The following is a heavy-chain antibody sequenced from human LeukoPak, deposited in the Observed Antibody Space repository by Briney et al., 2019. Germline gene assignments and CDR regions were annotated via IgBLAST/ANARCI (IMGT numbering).Heavy chain of an antibody. CDR3: ARDSGLRFFDY. J-gene: IGHJ4*02. CDR2: INWNGGST. CDR1: GFTFSDYY. V-gene: IGHV3-20*04. Sequence: GGSLRPSCAASGFTFSDYYMSWVRQAPGKGLEWVSGINWNGGSTGYADSVKGRFTISRDNAKNSLYLQMNSLRAEDTALYYCARDSGLRFFDYWGQGTLVTVSS. D-gene: IGHD3-3*01.